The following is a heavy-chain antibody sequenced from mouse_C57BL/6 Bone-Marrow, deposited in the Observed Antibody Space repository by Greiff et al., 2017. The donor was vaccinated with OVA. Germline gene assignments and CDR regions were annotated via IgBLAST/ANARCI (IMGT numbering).Heavy chain of an antibody. D-gene: IGHD2-4*01. Sequence: EVQRVESVAELVRPGASVKLSCTASGFNIKNTYMHWVKQRPEQGLEWIGRIDPANGNTKYAPKFQGKATITADTSSNTAYLQLSSLTSEDTAIYYCARPRGYDYDFDYWGQGTTLTVSS. J-gene: IGHJ2*01. CDR1: GFNIKNTY. V-gene: IGHV14-3*01. CDR2: IDPANGNT. CDR3: ARPRGYDYDFDY.